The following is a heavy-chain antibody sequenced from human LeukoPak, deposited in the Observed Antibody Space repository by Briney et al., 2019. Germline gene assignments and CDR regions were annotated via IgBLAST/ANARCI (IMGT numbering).Heavy chain of an antibody. CDR3: AQDVISRYYHDSSGYGY. D-gene: IGHD3-22*01. Sequence: SVKVSCKASGGTFSSYAISWVRQAPGQGLEWMGRIIPILGIANYAQKFQGRVTITADKSTSTAYMELSSLRSEDTAVYYCAQDVISRYYHDSSGYGYWGQGTLVTVSS. CDR1: GGTFSSYA. J-gene: IGHJ4*02. CDR2: IIPILGIA. V-gene: IGHV1-69*04.